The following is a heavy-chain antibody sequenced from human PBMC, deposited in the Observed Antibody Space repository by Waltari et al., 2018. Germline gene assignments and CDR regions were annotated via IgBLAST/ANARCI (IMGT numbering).Heavy chain of an antibody. V-gene: IGHV4-34*01. D-gene: IGHD1-26*01. CDR3: ARGGAFAFDI. CDR1: RGSSTSYF. J-gene: IGHJ3*02. CDR2: INHSGST. Sequence: QVQLEQWGAGLLRPSETLSFTCGVFRGSSTSYFWPWVRQPPGKGLEWSGEINHSGSTNYNPSLKSRATISVDTSRNQFSLKLFSVTAADTAVYYCARGGAFAFDIWGQGTMLTVSS.